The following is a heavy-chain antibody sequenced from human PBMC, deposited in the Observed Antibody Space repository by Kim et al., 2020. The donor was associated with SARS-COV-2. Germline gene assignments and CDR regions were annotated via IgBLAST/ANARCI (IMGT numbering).Heavy chain of an antibody. J-gene: IGHJ4*02. V-gene: IGHV3-7*01. CDR2: SEK. D-gene: IGHD1-1*01. CDR3: ARTNDYMFEY. Sequence: SEKYLVDTVKGRFTMSRDNARKSLYLQMNSLSAEDTAVYYCARTNDYMFEYWGQGTLVTVSS.